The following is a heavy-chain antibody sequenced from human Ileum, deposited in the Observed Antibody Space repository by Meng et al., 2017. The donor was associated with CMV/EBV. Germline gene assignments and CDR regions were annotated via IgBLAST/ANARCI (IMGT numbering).Heavy chain of an antibody. D-gene: IGHD3-10*01. J-gene: IGHJ4*02. V-gene: IGHV5-51*01. CDR1: GYSFASYW. Sequence: GESLKISCKGSGYSFASYWIAWVRQMPGKGLEWMGIIHPVDSDTRYSPSFQGQVTISVDKSICTAFLQWSNLKPSDTAMYFCARQDGVALYYFDYWGQGTLVTVSS. CDR2: IHPVDSDT. CDR3: ARQDGVALYYFDY.